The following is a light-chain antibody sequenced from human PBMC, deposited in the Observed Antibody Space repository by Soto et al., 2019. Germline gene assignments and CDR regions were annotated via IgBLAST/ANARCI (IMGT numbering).Light chain of an antibody. CDR3: QQYNNWPIT. J-gene: IGKJ5*01. CDR2: GAS. V-gene: IGKV3-15*01. CDR1: QSVSSSY. Sequence: EIVLTQSPGTLSLSPGERATLSCRASQSVSSSYLAWYQQKPGQAPRLLIYGASTRATGIPARFSGSGSGTEFTLTISSLQSEDFAVYYCQQYNNWPITSGQGTRLEIK.